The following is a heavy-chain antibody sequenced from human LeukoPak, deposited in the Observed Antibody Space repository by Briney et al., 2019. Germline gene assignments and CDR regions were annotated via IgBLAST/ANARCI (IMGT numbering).Heavy chain of an antibody. J-gene: IGHJ4*02. CDR3: ARDQGVYSEYSGYDFFDY. Sequence: SVKVSCKASGGTFSSYAISWVRQAPGQGLEWMGGIIPIFGTANYAQKFQGRVTITADESTSTAYMELSSLRSEDTAAYYCARDQGVYSEYSGYDFFDYWGQGTLVTVSS. V-gene: IGHV1-69*01. CDR2: IIPIFGTA. CDR1: GGTFSSYA. D-gene: IGHD5-12*01.